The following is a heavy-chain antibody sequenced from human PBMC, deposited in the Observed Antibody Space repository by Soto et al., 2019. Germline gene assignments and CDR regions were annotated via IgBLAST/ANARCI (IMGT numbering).Heavy chain of an antibody. J-gene: IGHJ4*02. CDR2: ISYDGSNK. Sequence: QVQLVESGGGVVQPGRSLRLSCAASGFTFSSYGMHWVRQAPGKGLEWVAVISYDGSNKYYAYSVKGRFTIPRDNSKNTLYLQMNIVRAEDTAVYYCAKDLELHWGQGTLVTVSS. CDR3: AKDLELH. D-gene: IGHD1-26*01. V-gene: IGHV3-30*18. CDR1: GFTFSSYG.